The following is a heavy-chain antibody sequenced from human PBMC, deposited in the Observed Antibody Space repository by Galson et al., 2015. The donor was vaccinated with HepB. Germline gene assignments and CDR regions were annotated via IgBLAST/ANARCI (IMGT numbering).Heavy chain of an antibody. CDR3: ARTGGSDFDY. CDR1: GFSLSTSGMR. D-gene: IGHD2-15*01. CDR2: IDWDDDK. V-gene: IGHV2-70*04. Sequence: PALVKPTQTLTLTCTFSGFSLSTSGMRVSWIRQPPGKALGWLARIDWDDDKFYSTSLKTRLTISKDTSKNQVVLTMTSMDPVDTATYYCARTGGSDFDYWGQGTLVTVSS. J-gene: IGHJ4*02.